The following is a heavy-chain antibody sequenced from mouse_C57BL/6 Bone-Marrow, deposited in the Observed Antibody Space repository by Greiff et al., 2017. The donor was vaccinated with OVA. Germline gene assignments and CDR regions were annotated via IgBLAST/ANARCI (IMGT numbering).Heavy chain of an antibody. CDR3: AKKAFTRSDWYFDV. CDR2: ISYDGST. CDR1: GYSITSGYY. V-gene: IGHV3-6*01. J-gene: IGHJ1*03. D-gene: IGHD6-1*01. Sequence: EVQLQESGPGLVKPSQSLSLTCSVTGYSITSGYYWNWIRQFPGNKLEWMYYISYDGSTNYNPSLKNRISITRDTSKNPFFLKLNPVTAEDTATYYCAKKAFTRSDWYFDVWGTGTTVTVSS.